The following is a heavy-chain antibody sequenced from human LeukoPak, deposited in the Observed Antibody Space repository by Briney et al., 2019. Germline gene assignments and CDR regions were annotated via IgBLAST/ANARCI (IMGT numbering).Heavy chain of an antibody. CDR2: MNPNSGNT. CDR1: GYTFTSYD. V-gene: IGHV1-8*01. D-gene: IGHD6-13*01. Sequence: ASVKVSCKASGYTFTSYDINWVRQATGQGLEWMGWMNPNSGNTGYAQKFQGRVTMTRNTSISTAYMELSRLRSEDTAVYYCARVRIAAAGRNWFDPWGQGTLVTVSS. J-gene: IGHJ5*02. CDR3: ARVRIAAAGRNWFDP.